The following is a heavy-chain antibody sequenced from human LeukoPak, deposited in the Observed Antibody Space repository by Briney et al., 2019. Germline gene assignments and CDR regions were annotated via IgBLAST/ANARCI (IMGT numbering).Heavy chain of an antibody. D-gene: IGHD4/OR15-4a*01. CDR2: IIPIFGTA. CDR3: ARDATLTTTGSIRWFDP. J-gene: IGHJ5*02. CDR1: GGTFSSYA. Sequence: SVKVSCKASGGTFSSYAISWVRQAPGQGREWMGGIIPIFGTANYAQKFQGRVTITADKSTSTDYMELSSLRSEDTAVYYCARDATLTTTGSIRWFDPWGQGTLVTVSS. V-gene: IGHV1-69*06.